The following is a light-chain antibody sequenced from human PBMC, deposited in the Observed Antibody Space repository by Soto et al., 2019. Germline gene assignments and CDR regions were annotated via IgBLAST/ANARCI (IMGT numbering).Light chain of an antibody. CDR2: ATS. V-gene: IGKV3-20*01. CDR1: QSVDSTY. CDR3: QQYDTSPPMYT. J-gene: IGKJ2*01. Sequence: EIVLTQSPGNLSLSPGERATLSCRASQSVDSTYLAWYQQKPDQSPRLLIYATSTRAAGIPDRFSGSGSGTDFTLTISRLEPDDVAVYYCQQYDTSPPMYTFGQGTKVDIK.